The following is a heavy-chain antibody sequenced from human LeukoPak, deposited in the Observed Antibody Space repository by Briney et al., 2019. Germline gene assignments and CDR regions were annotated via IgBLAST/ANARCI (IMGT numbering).Heavy chain of an antibody. J-gene: IGHJ3*02. V-gene: IGHV4-31*03. CDR2: IYYSGST. CDR3: ARDEYYYDSSGSHAAFDI. Sequence: PSQTLSLTCTVSGGSISSGGYYWSWIRQHPGKGLEWIGYIYYSGSTYYNPSLKSRVTVSVDTSKNQFSLKLSSVTAADTAVYYCARDEYYYDSSGSHAAFDIWGQGTMVTVSS. CDR1: GGSISSGGYY. D-gene: IGHD3-22*01.